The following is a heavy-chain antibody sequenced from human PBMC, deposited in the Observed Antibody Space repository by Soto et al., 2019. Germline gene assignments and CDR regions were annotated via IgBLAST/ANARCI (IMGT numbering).Heavy chain of an antibody. CDR2: IYYSGST. J-gene: IGHJ4*02. V-gene: IGHV4-59*01. CDR1: GGSISSYY. CDR3: AVGIYDILTGYPWNFDY. Sequence: ASETLSLTCTVSGGSISSYYWSWIRQPPGKGLEWIGYIYYSGSTNYNPSLKSRVTISVDTSKNQFSLKLSSVTAADTAVYYCAVGIYDILTGYPWNFDYWGQGTLVTVSS. D-gene: IGHD3-9*01.